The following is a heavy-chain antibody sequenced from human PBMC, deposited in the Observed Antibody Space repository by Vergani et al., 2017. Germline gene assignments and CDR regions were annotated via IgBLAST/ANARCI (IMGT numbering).Heavy chain of an antibody. CDR3: ARGEGSWSNNWFDP. J-gene: IGHJ5*02. CDR2: INTSGST. D-gene: IGHD3-10*01. CDR1: GGSISSGSYY. Sequence: QVQLQESGPGLVKPSQTLSLTCTASGGSISSGSYYWSWIRQPAGKGLEWIGRINTSGSTKYNPSLKSPVTRSVDTSKNQFTLKLSSVTAADTAVYYCARGEGSWSNNWFDPWGQGTLVTVSS. V-gene: IGHV4-61*02.